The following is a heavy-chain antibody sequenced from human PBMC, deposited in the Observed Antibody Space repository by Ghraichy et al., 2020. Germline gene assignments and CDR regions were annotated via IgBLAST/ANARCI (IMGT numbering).Heavy chain of an antibody. J-gene: IGHJ3*02. V-gene: IGHV4-30-2*01. Sequence: SETLSLTCAVSGGSISSGGYSWSWIRQPPGKGLEWIGYIYHSGSTYYNPSLKSRVTISVDRSKNQFSLKLSSVTAADTAVYYCARGVWQQPNAPDAFDIWGQGKMVTVSS. CDR3: ARGVWQQPNAPDAFDI. CDR1: GGSISSGGYS. D-gene: IGHD6-13*01. CDR2: IYHSGST.